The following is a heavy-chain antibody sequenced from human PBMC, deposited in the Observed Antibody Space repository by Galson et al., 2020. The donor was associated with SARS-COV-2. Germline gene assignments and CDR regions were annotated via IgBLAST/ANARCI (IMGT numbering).Heavy chain of an antibody. J-gene: IGHJ4*02. CDR2: IYSDGRT. Sequence: GGSLRLSCAASGFAVSSTYMSWIRQAPGKGLFWVSVIYSDGRTDYADSVKGRFTISRDNSKTTLYLQINSLTVEDTAIYYCARDWLGQFDYWGQGTRVTVSS. V-gene: IGHV3-66*01. CDR3: ARDWLGQFDY. CDR1: GFAVSSTY. D-gene: IGHD6-19*01.